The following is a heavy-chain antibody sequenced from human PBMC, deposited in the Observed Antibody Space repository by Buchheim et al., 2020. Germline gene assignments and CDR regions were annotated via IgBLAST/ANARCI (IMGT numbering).Heavy chain of an antibody. V-gene: IGHV3-48*01. J-gene: IGHJ4*02. CDR1: GFTFSSHS. D-gene: IGHD3-9*01. Sequence: EVQLVESGGGLVQPGGSLRLSCAASGFTFSSHSMNWVRQAPGKGLEWVSYTDTSGDITFYADSVKGRFTLSRDNAKNSLYLQMNSLRAEDTALYYCATSDILFDFWGQGTL. CDR3: ATSDILFDF. CDR2: TDTSGDIT.